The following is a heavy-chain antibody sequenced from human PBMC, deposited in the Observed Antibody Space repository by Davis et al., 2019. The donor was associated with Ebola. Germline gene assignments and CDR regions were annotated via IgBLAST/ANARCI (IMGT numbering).Heavy chain of an antibody. CDR3: ASQAYYEGLGY. J-gene: IGHJ4*02. CDR1: GGSISSSSYY. Sequence: PGGSLRLSCTVSGGSISSSSYYWGWIRQPPGKGLEWIGSIYYSGSTYYNPSLKSRVTISVDTSKNQFSLKLSSVTAADTAVYYCASQAYYEGLGYWGQGTLVTVSS. CDR2: IYYSGST. D-gene: IGHD3-22*01. V-gene: IGHV4-39*01.